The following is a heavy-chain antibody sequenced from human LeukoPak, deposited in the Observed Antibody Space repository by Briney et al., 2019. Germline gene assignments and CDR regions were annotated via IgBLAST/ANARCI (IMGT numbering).Heavy chain of an antibody. CDR1: GFTFSSYG. CDR3: AKPTRGSGSFLIDF. D-gene: IGHD1-26*01. Sequence: GRSLRLSCAASGFTFSSYGMHWARQAPGKGLEWVAVIWNDGSDKYYADSVKGRFTISRDDSKNTLYLQMNSLRAEDTAVYYCAKPTRGSGSFLIDFWGQGTLVTVSS. CDR2: IWNDGSDK. J-gene: IGHJ4*02. V-gene: IGHV3-33*06.